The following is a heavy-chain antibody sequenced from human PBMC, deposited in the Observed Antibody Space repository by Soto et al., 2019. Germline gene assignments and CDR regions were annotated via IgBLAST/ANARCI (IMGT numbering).Heavy chain of an antibody. CDR1: GFTFTSFG. D-gene: IGHD3-9*01. CDR3: AREGFRHFDWSD. CDR2: ISTDNGNT. J-gene: IGHJ4*02. V-gene: IGHV1-18*01. Sequence: ASVKVSCKASGFTFTSFGISWVRQAPGQGLEWMGWISTDNGNTHYAQKFQGRVTMTTDTSTTTAYMELRSLRSDDTAVYYCAREGFRHFDWSDWGQGTLVTVSS.